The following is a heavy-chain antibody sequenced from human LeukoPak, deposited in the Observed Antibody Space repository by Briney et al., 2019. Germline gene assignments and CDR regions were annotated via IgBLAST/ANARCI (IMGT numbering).Heavy chain of an antibody. CDR1: GFTFSSYD. D-gene: IGHD1-26*01. CDR2: IWYGGSNE. CDR3: ARAPGGTSTYYFDY. V-gene: IGHV3-33*01. J-gene: IGHJ4*02. Sequence: GGSLRLSCAASGFTFSSYDMHWVRQAPGKGLEWVALIWYGGSNEYYANSVKGRFTISRDSSQNTLYLQMNSLRAEDTAVYYCARAPGGTSTYYFDYWGPGTLVTVSS.